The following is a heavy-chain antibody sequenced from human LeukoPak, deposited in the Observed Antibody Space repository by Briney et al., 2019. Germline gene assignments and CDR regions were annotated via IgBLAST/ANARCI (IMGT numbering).Heavy chain of an antibody. D-gene: IGHD3-10*01. CDR2: IYYSGIT. CDR3: ARALLWFGEFPPHYMDV. CDR1: GRSISSYY. Sequence: PSETLSLTCTVSGRSISSYYWSWIRQPPGKGLEWIGYIYYSGITNYIPSFKSRVTISVDTSKNQFSLKLSSVTAADTAVYYCARALLWFGEFPPHYMDVWGKGTTVTVSS. V-gene: IGHV4-59*01. J-gene: IGHJ6*03.